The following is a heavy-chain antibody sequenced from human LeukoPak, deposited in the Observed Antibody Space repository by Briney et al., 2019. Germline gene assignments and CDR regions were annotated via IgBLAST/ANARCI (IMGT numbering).Heavy chain of an antibody. CDR2: ISGSGGRT. J-gene: IGHJ4*02. V-gene: IGHV3-23*01. D-gene: IGHD3-22*01. CDR3: AKRDVVIRVILVGFHKEAYYFDS. Sequence: GGSLRLSCAVSGITLSNYGMSWVRQAPGKGLEWVAGISGSGGRTNYADSVKGRCTITRDNPKNTLYLQMNSLRAEDTAVYFCAKRDVVIRVILVGFHKEAYYFDSWGQGALVTVSS. CDR1: GITLSNYG.